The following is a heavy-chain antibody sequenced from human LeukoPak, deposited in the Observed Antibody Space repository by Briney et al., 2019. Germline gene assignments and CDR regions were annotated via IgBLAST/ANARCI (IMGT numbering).Heavy chain of an antibody. J-gene: IGHJ4*02. CDR3: ARAGGDYDSSGYMYYFDY. V-gene: IGHV1-8*03. CDR1: GYTFTSYD. D-gene: IGHD3-22*01. Sequence: ASVKVSCKASGYTFTSYDINWVRQATGQGLEWMGWMNPNSGNTGYSQEFQGRVTITRDTSASTAYMELSSLRSEDMAVYYCARAGGDYDSSGYMYYFDYWGQGTLVTVSS. CDR2: MNPNSGNT.